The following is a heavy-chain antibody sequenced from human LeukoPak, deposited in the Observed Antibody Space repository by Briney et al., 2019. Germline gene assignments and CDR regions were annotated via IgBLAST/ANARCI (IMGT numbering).Heavy chain of an antibody. V-gene: IGHV3-66*01. CDR1: GITVSTNY. J-gene: IGHJ4*02. CDR2: IYSDGST. D-gene: IGHD3-16*01. CDR3: FNYAY. Sequence: GGSLRLSCAASGITVSTNYMSWVRQAPGKGLEWVSVIYSDGSTSYADSVKGRFTLSRDNSKNMVYLQVSSLRVEDTAVYYCFNYAYWGQGTLVTVSS.